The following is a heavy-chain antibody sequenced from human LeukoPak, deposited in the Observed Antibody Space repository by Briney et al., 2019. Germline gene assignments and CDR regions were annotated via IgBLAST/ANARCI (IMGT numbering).Heavy chain of an antibody. CDR2: IYYSGST. Sequence: SETLSLTCTVSGGSISSSSYYWGWIRQPPGKGLEWIGSIYYSGSTYYNPSLKSRVTISVDTSKNQFSLKLSSVTAADTAVYYCARRPLYSSSPKSAFDIWGQGTMVTVSS. J-gene: IGHJ3*02. CDR3: ARRPLYSSSPKSAFDI. CDR1: GGSISSSSYY. D-gene: IGHD6-13*01. V-gene: IGHV4-39*01.